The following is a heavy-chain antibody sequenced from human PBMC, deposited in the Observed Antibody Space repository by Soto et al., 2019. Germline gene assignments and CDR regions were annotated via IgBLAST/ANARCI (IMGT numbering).Heavy chain of an antibody. V-gene: IGHV1-8*01. CDR1: GYTFASYD. D-gene: IGHD5-18*01. CDR2: VNPDSGNT. CDR3: ARRARIGRQLWLPFDY. J-gene: IGHJ4*02. Sequence: QVQLVQSGAEAKKPGASVKVSCKGFGYTFASYDINWVRQAPGQGLEWMGWVNPDSGNTDYAQRFQGRVTMTRDFFADTAYMELSGLTSEDTAVYYCARRARIGRQLWLPFDYWAQGTLVTVSS.